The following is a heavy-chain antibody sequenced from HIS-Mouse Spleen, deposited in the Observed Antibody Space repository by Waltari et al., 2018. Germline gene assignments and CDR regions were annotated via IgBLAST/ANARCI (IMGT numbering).Heavy chain of an antibody. V-gene: IGHV3-30*03. CDR2: ISYDGRNK. CDR1: GFTFSSYG. D-gene: IGHD7-27*01. J-gene: IGHJ2*01. CDR3: ARDGDSYWYFDL. Sequence: QVQLVESGGGVVQPGRSLRLSCAASGFTFSSYGMHWVRQAPGKGLEWVAVISYDGRNKYYADAVKGRFTISRDNSKNTLYLQMNSLRAEDTAVYYCARDGDSYWYFDLWGRGTLVTVSS.